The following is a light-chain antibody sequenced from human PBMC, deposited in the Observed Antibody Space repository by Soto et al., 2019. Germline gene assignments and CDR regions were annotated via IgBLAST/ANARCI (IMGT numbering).Light chain of an antibody. J-gene: IGLJ1*01. V-gene: IGLV2-14*01. CDR1: SSDVGGYNY. CDR2: DVS. CDR3: SSYTSSSTRLYV. Sequence: QSALTQPASVSGSPGQSITISCTGTSSDVGGYNYVSWYQQHPGKAPKLMIYDVSNRPSGVANRFSGSKSGNTASLTISGLQAEDDADYYCSSYTSSSTRLYVFGTGTKVTVL.